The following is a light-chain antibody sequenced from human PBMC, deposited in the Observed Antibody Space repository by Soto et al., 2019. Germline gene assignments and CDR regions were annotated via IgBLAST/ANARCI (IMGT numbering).Light chain of an antibody. CDR3: QSYDSSLSGVV. V-gene: IGLV1-40*01. Sequence: QSVLTQTPSVSGAPGQRVTISCTGSSSNIGAGYDVHWYQQVPGRAPKLLIYGNNNRPSGVPDRFSGSKSGTSASLAITGLQAEDEGDYHCQSYDSSLSGVVFGGGTKVTVL. CDR2: GNN. J-gene: IGLJ2*01. CDR1: SSNIGAGYD.